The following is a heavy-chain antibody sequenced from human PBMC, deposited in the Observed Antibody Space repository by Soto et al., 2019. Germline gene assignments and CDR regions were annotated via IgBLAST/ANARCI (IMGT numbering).Heavy chain of an antibody. CDR3: AKDIEPPGLFFDY. J-gene: IGHJ4*01. D-gene: IGHD6-13*01. Sequence: GASRRVSCAASGLTFSSYGMHWVRQAPGKGLEWISYISISGSSIYYADSVKGRFTISRDDAKNSLYLQMNSLRAEDTAVYYCAKDIEPPGLFFDYWGQGTLVTVSS. CDR1: GLTFSSYG. CDR2: ISISGSSI. V-gene: IGHV3-48*04.